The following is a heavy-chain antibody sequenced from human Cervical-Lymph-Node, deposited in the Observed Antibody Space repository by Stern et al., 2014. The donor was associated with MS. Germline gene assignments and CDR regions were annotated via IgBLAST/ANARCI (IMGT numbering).Heavy chain of an antibody. CDR2: IFPGGSDI. V-gene: IGHV5-51*01. CDR3: ARQRYFDY. J-gene: IGHJ4*02. CDR1: GYNFTSYW. Sequence: EVQLEESGPEVKRPGESLKISCQASGYNFTSYWIGWVRQMPGKGLEWIAIIFPGGSDIRYTPSFQGQVTISADKSSSTAYLQWNNLKASDTAIYYCARQRYFDYWGQGTLVTVSS.